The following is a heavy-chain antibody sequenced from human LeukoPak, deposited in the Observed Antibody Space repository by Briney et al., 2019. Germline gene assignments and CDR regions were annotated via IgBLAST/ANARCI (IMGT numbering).Heavy chain of an antibody. CDR1: GGSFSGHY. V-gene: IGHV4-34*01. Sequence: SETLSLTCAVSGGSFSGHYWSWIRQSPGEGLEWIGEIDHSGNTNYNPSLKGRLTISVDTSKSQFSLKLSSVTAADTAVYYCARDMGTTRQKGAFDIWGQGTMVTVSS. CDR2: IDHSGNT. J-gene: IGHJ3*02. CDR3: ARDMGTTRQKGAFDI. D-gene: IGHD1-1*01.